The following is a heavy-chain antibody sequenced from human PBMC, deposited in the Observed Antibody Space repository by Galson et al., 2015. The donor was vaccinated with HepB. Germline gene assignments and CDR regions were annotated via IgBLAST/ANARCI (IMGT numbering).Heavy chain of an antibody. D-gene: IGHD3-10*01. CDR2: INPGNGNT. J-gene: IGHJ4*02. Sequence: SVKVSCKASGNTFTRHAMHWVRQAPGQRLEWMGWINPGNGNTKYTQKFQGRVTITRDTSASTVYMELTSLRSEDTAVYFCARDRGIGSGSFSLFEYWGQGTLVTVSS. CDR1: GNTFTRHA. V-gene: IGHV1-3*01. CDR3: ARDRGIGSGSFSLFEY.